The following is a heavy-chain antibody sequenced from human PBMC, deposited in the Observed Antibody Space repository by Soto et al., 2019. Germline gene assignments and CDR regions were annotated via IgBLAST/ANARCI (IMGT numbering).Heavy chain of an antibody. V-gene: IGHV4-34*01. Sequence: QVQLQQWGAGLLQPSETLSLTCAVYGESFSGYFWSWIRQPPGKGLEWIGEINHSGNTNYNPSLKSRVTISVDTSMKQFSLNLNSVTAADTAVYYCAREGVGATPFDCWGQGTLVTVSS. CDR3: AREGVGATPFDC. CDR2: INHSGNT. D-gene: IGHD1-26*01. CDR1: GESFSGYF. J-gene: IGHJ4*02.